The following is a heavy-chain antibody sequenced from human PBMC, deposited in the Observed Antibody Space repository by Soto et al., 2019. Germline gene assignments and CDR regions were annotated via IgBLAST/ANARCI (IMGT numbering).Heavy chain of an antibody. V-gene: IGHV3-48*01. Sequence: EVQLVESGGGLVQPGGSLRLSCAASGFTFSSYSMNWVRQAPGKGLEWVSYISSSSSTIYYADSVKGRFTISRDNAKNSLYLQMNSLRAEDTAVYYCARASPLCSGGSCYSTFDPWGLGTLVTVSS. CDR2: ISSSSSTI. CDR3: ARASPLCSGGSCYSTFDP. CDR1: GFTFSSYS. J-gene: IGHJ5*02. D-gene: IGHD2-15*01.